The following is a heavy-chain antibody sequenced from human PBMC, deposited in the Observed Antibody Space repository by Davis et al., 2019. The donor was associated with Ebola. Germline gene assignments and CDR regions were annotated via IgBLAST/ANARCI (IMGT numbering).Heavy chain of an antibody. J-gene: IGHJ6*02. CDR1: GFTFSSYA. V-gene: IGHV3-23*01. Sequence: PGGSLRLPCAASGFTFSSYAMSWVRQAPGKGLEWVSAISCSGGSTYYADSVKGRFTISRDNSKNTLYLQMNSRRAEDTAVYYCAKDGKAARPYYYGMDVWGQGTTVTVSS. D-gene: IGHD6-6*01. CDR2: ISCSGGST. CDR3: AKDGKAARPYYYGMDV.